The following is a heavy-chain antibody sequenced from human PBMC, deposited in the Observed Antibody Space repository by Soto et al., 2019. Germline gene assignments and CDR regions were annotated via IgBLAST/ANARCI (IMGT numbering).Heavy chain of an antibody. Sequence: QVQLQQWGAGLLKPSETLSLTCAVYGGSFSGYYWSWIRQPPGKGLEWIGEINHSGSTNYNPSLKSRVTISVDTSKNQFSLKLSSVTAADTAVYYCARWVAVAGRTANYYCYYGMDVWGQGTTVTVSS. V-gene: IGHV4-34*01. CDR2: INHSGST. J-gene: IGHJ6*02. CDR1: GGSFSGYY. D-gene: IGHD6-19*01. CDR3: ARWVAVAGRTANYYCYYGMDV.